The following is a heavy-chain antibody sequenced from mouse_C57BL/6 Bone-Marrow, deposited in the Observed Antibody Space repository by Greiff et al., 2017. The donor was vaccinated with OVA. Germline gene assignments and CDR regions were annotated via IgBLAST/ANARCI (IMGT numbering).Heavy chain of an antibody. CDR2: IYPGSGST. J-gene: IGHJ2*01. Sequence: QVQLKQPGAELVKPGASVKMSCKASGYTFTSYWITWVKPRPGPGLEWIGDIYPGSGSTNYNEKFKSKATLTVDTSSSTAYMQLSSLTSEDSAVYYCARRGYYDYDGGFGYWGQGTTLTVSS. V-gene: IGHV1-55*01. D-gene: IGHD2-4*01. CDR3: ARRGYYDYDGGFGY. CDR1: GYTFTSYW.